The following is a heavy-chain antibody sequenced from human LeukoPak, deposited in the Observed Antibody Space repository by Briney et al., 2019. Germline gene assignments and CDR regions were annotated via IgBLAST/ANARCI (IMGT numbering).Heavy chain of an antibody. D-gene: IGHD1-1*01. CDR3: ARSNCAYYFDY. V-gene: IGHV4-38-2*01. Sequence: PSETLSLTCAVSGYSISGGYYWGWIRQPPGKGLEWIGSIYHSGSTYYNPSLKSRVTISVDTSKNQFSLKLSSVTAADTAVYYCARSNCAYYFDYWDQGTLVTVSS. CDR1: GYSISGGYY. J-gene: IGHJ4*02. CDR2: IYHSGST.